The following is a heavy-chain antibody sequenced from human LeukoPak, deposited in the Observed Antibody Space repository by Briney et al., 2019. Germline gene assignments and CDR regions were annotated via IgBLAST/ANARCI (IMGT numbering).Heavy chain of an antibody. Sequence: PGGSLRLSCAASGFTFSSYAMSWVRQAPGKGLEWVSGISGSGSSSYYAESVKGRFTISRDNSKNTLYLQMNSLRAEDTAVYYCAKSTRRTLGGDFDYWGQEPLVTVSS. CDR2: ISGSGSSS. D-gene: IGHD1-14*01. J-gene: IGHJ4*02. V-gene: IGHV3-23*01. CDR1: GFTFSSYA. CDR3: AKSTRRTLGGDFDY.